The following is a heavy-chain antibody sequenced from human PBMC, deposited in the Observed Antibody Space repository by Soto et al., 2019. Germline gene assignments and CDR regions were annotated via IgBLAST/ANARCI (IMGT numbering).Heavy chain of an antibody. CDR3: ARIYYGDYILDY. D-gene: IGHD4-17*01. V-gene: IGHV3-11*01. CDR1: GFSFSDYS. CDR2: ISNTSSTK. Sequence: QVQLVESGGGLVKPGGSLRLSCVVSGFSFSDYSMSWIRQAPGKGMEWISYISNTSSTKYYADSVKGRFTISRDNAKNSLYLRMNSLGGEDTAVYYCARIYYGDYILDYWGQGTLVTVSS. J-gene: IGHJ4*02.